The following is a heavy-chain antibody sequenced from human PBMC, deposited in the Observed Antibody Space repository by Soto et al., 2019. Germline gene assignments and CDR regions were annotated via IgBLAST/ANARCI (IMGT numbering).Heavy chain of an antibody. V-gene: IGHV3-33*01. Sequence: GGSLRLSCAASGFTFSSYGMHWVRQAPGKRLEWVAVIWYDGSNKYYADSVKGRFTISRDNSKNTLYLQMNSLRAEDTAVYYCARDHYYDSSGYLGSYAFDIWGQGTMVTVSS. D-gene: IGHD3-22*01. CDR1: GFTFSSYG. CDR3: ARDHYYDSSGYLGSYAFDI. CDR2: IWYDGSNK. J-gene: IGHJ3*02.